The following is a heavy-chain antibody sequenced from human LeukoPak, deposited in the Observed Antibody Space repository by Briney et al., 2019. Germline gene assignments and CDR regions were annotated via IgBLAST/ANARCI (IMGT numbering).Heavy chain of an antibody. CDR2: IIPIFGTA. CDR3: ARLEDYGGEAPFDY. V-gene: IGHV1-69*06. CDR1: GGTFSSYA. D-gene: IGHD4-23*01. Sequence: GSSVKVSCTASGGTFSSYAISWVRQAPGQGLEWMGGIIPIFGTANYAQKFQGRVTITADKSTSTAYMELSSLRSEDTAVYYCARLEDYGGEAPFDYWGQGTLVTVSS. J-gene: IGHJ4*02.